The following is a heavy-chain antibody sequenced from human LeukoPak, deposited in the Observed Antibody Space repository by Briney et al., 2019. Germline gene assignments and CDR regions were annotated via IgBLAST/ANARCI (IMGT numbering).Heavy chain of an antibody. CDR3: AGGEYQLLYSAEYYFDY. D-gene: IGHD2-2*02. V-gene: IGHV4-59*01. Sequence: SETLSLTCTVSGGSISSYYWSWIRQPPGKGLEWIGYIYYSGSTNYNSSLKSRVTISVDTSKNQFSLKLSSVTAADTAVYYCAGGEYQLLYSAEYYFDYWGQGTLVTVSS. CDR1: GGSISSYY. J-gene: IGHJ4*02. CDR2: IYYSGST.